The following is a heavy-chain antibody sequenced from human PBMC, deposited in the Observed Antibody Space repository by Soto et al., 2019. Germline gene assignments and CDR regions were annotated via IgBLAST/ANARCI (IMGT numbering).Heavy chain of an antibody. CDR2: IIPSAGTP. Sequence: QVQLVQSGAEVKKPGSSVKVSCKASGGTFNNYAVTWVRQAPGQGLEWMGGIIPSAGTPTYAQRFQDRVTITADESTSTVYMELSSLRSEDTALYYCASSDGTSWYGDYWGQGTLVTVSS. CDR1: GGTFNNYA. J-gene: IGHJ4*02. D-gene: IGHD6-13*01. CDR3: ASSDGTSWYGDY. V-gene: IGHV1-69*01.